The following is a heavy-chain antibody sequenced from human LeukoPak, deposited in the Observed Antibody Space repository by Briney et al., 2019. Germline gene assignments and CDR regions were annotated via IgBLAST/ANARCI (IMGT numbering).Heavy chain of an antibody. Sequence: GGSLRLSCAASGFTFSTYSMNWVRQAPGKGLEWVSYISSSSSTIYYADSVKGRFTISRDNAKNTLYLQMNSLRAEDTAVYYCARSGSYWDDAFDIWGQGTMVTVSS. CDR2: ISSSSSTI. CDR3: ARSGSYWDDAFDI. V-gene: IGHV3-48*04. CDR1: GFTFSTYS. D-gene: IGHD1-26*01. J-gene: IGHJ3*02.